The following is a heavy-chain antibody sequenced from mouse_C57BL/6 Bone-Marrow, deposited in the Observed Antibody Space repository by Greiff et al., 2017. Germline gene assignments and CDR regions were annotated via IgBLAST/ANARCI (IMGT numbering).Heavy chain of an antibody. Sequence: VQLQQSGPELVKPGASVKISCKASGYTFTDYYMNWVKQSPGKSLEWIGDINPNNGGTSYNQKFKGKATLTVDKSSSTAYMELRSLTSEDSAVYYCARFPLWYFDYWGQGTTLTVSS. CDR1: GYTFTDYY. CDR3: ARFPLWYFDY. CDR2: INPNNGGT. D-gene: IGHD1-1*02. V-gene: IGHV1-26*01. J-gene: IGHJ2*01.